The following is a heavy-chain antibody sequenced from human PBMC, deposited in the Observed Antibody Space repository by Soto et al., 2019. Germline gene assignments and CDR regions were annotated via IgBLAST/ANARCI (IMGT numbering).Heavy chain of an antibody. J-gene: IGHJ4*02. CDR3: ARNILGGTTDY. D-gene: IGHD1-7*01. V-gene: IGHV1-3*01. Sequence: ASVKVSCKASGYTFTSHASHWVRQAPGQGLEWMGWINAGKGDTKYPQRFQGRVTITRDTSASTAYMELSSLRSEDTAVYYCARNILGGTTDYWGPGTLVTVSS. CDR1: GYTFTSHA. CDR2: INAGKGDT.